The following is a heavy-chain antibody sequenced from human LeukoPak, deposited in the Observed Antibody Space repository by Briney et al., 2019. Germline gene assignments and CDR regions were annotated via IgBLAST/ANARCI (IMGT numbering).Heavy chain of an antibody. J-gene: IGHJ4*02. D-gene: IGHD1-26*01. V-gene: IGHV1-2*02. CDR3: ARDLGVSVGATTGGY. CDR2: INPNSGGT. Sequence: ASVKVSCKASGYTFTGYHMHWVRQAPGQGLEWMGWINPNSGGTNYAQKFQGRVTMTRDTSISTAYMELSRLRSDDTAVYYCARDLGVSVGATTGGYWGQGTLVTVSS. CDR1: GYTFTGYH.